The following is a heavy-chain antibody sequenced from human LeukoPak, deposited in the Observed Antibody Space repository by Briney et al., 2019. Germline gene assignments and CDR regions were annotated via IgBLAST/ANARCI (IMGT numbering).Heavy chain of an antibody. Sequence: GGSLRLSCAASGFTFSSYSMNWVRQAPGKGLEWVSYISSNSGTIYYADSVKGRFTISRDNAKNSLYLQTNSLRAEDSALYYCARDPLAGTGWFDYWGQGTLVTVAS. V-gene: IGHV3-48*04. CDR2: ISSNSGTI. CDR1: GFTFSSYS. D-gene: IGHD6-19*01. J-gene: IGHJ4*02. CDR3: ARDPLAGTGWFDY.